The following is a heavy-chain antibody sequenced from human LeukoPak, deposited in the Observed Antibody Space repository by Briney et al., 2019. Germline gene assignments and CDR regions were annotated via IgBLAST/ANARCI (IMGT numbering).Heavy chain of an antibody. CDR1: GFTFSSYS. V-gene: IGHV3-21*06. J-gene: IGHJ4*02. D-gene: IGHD6-13*01. CDR3: ARVSTAVSLAIDY. CDR2: ISTSSTYI. Sequence: GGSLRLSCAASGFTFSSYSMNWVRQAPGKGLEWVSVISTSSTYIYYADSVKGRFTISRDNAKNSLYLQMNSLRAEDTAVYYCARVSTAVSLAIDYWGQGTLVTVSS.